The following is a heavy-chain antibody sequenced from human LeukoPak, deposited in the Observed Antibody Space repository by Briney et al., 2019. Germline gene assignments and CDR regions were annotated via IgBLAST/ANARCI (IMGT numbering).Heavy chain of an antibody. J-gene: IGHJ4*02. Sequence: GGSLRLSCEASGFPFSDYAMTWVRQAPGKGLEWVSSIKGSGGGSSYADSVKGRFTISRDNPKNTLYLQMDSLRVEDTAVYFCAKRGVVIRVILVAFHKEAYYFDSWGQGALVTVSS. D-gene: IGHD3-22*01. V-gene: IGHV3-23*01. CDR3: AKRGVVIRVILVAFHKEAYYFDS. CDR1: GFPFSDYA. CDR2: IKGSGGGS.